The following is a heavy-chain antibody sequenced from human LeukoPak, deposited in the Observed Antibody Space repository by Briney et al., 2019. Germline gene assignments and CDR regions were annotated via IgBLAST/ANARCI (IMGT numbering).Heavy chain of an antibody. CDR3: AGDYYDSSGYYPY. CDR2: IYYSGST. J-gene: IGHJ4*02. V-gene: IGHV4-59*01. CDR1: GGSISSYY. D-gene: IGHD3-22*01. Sequence: PSETLSLTCTVSGGSISSYYWSWIRQPPGKGLEWIGYIYYSGSTNYNPSLKSRVTISVGTSKNQFSLKLSSVTAADTAVYYCAGDYYDSSGYYPYWGQGTLVTVSS.